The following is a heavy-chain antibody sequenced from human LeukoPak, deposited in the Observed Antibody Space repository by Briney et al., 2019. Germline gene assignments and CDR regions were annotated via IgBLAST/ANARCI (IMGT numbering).Heavy chain of an antibody. CDR2: ISGSGGST. D-gene: IGHD3-9*01. V-gene: IGHV3-23*01. J-gene: IGHJ4*02. CDR3: AKICSLLRYFEH. Sequence: PGTSLRLSCAASGFTFSSYAMSWVRQAPGKGLEWVSAISGSGGSTYYADSEKGRFTISRDNSKNTLYLQMNSLRAEDTAVYYCAKICSLLRYFEHWGQGTLVTVSS. CDR1: GFTFSSYA.